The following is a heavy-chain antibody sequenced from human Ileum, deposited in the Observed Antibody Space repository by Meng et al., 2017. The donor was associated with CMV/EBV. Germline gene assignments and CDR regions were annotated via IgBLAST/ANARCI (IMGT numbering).Heavy chain of an antibody. V-gene: IGHV1-58*01. CDR1: GFTFTSSA. Sequence: SVKVSCKASGFTFTSSAVQWVRQARGQRLEWIGWIVVGSGNTNYAQKFQERVTITRDMSTSTAYMELSSLRSEDTAVYYCAASTMVRGNWYFDLWGHGTLVTVSS. D-gene: IGHD3-10*01. CDR3: AASTMVRGNWYFDL. J-gene: IGHJ2*01. CDR2: IVVGSGNT.